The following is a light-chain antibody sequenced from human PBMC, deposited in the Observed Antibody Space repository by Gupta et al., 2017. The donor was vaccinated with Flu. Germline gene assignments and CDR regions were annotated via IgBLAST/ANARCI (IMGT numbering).Light chain of an antibody. J-gene: IGKJ4*01. CDR3: QQRSNWPPLT. Sequence: DIVLTQSPATLSLSPGERATLSCRASQSVSSYLAWYQQKPGQAPRLLIDDASNRATGIPARFSGSGSGTDFTLTISSLEPEDFAVYYCQQRSNWPPLTLGGGTKVEIK. V-gene: IGKV3-11*01. CDR2: DAS. CDR1: QSVSSY.